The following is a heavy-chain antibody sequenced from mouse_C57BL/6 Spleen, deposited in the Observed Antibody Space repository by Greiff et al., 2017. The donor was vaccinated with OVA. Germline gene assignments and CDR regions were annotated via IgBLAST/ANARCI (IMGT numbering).Heavy chain of an antibody. V-gene: IGHV5-12*01. CDR1: GFTFSDYY. D-gene: IGHD2-4*01. CDR3: ARHPYDYDWAMDY. CDR2: ISNGGGST. Sequence: DVHLVESGGGLVQPGGSLKLSCAASGFTFSDYYMYWVRQTPEKRLEWVAYISNGGGSTYYPDTVKGRFTISRDNAKNTLYLQMSRLKSEDTAMYYCARHPYDYDWAMDYWGQGTSVTVSS. J-gene: IGHJ4*01.